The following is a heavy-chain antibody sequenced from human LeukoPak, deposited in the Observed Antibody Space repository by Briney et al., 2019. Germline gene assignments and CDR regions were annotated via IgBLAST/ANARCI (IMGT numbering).Heavy chain of an antibody. V-gene: IGHV1-2*02. CDR1: GYTFTAYY. CDR2: IDSKNGDT. J-gene: IGHJ4*02. D-gene: IGHD2-15*01. Sequence: GASVKVSCKASGYTFTAYYMHWVRQAPGQGLEWMGWIDSKNGDTKYAQKFQSRLTISRDTSIGIAYMELRSLIPDDTAVYYCASDCSGGRCSVQRVASWGQGTPVTVSS. CDR3: ASDCSGGRCSVQRVAS.